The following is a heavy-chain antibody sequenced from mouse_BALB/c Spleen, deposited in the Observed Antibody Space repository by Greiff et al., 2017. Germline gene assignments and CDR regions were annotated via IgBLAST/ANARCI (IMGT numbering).Heavy chain of an antibody. D-gene: IGHD2-1*01. CDR1: GFSLSTSGMG. CDR3: ARSPYGNFFDY. Sequence: QVTLKVSGPGILQPSQTLSLTCSFSGFSLSTSGMGVSWIRQPSGKGLEWLAHIYWDDDKRYNPSLKSRLTISKDTSRNQVFLKITSVDTADTATYYCARSPYGNFFDYWGQGTTLTVSS. V-gene: IGHV8-12*01. J-gene: IGHJ2*01. CDR2: IYWDDDK.